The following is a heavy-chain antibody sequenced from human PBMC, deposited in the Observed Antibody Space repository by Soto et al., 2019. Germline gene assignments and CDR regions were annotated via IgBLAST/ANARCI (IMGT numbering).Heavy chain of an antibody. CDR1: GFTFSAYD. Sequence: EVQLVESGGGLVQPGGSLRLSCAASGFTFSAYDMHWVRQPTGKGLEWVSAIGTLHDTYYPDSVKGRFTISRENAKNSLYLQMNSLPTGETAVYYFARQASYWHGGGGWFDPWGQGTLVTVSS. V-gene: IGHV3-13*01. J-gene: IGHJ5*02. CDR3: ARQASYWHGGGGWFDP. CDR2: IGTLHDT. D-gene: IGHD2-8*02.